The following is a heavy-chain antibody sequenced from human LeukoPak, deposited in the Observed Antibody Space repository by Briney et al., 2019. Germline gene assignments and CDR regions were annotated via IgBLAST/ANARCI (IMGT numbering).Heavy chain of an antibody. J-gene: IGHJ4*02. D-gene: IGHD6-13*01. CDR1: GFTFSSYA. V-gene: IGHV3-64*01. CDR2: ISSNGGST. CDR3: ARGEGVAAAGHLWYY. Sequence: GGSLRLSCAASGFTFSSYAMHWVRQAPGKGLEYVSAISSNGGSTYYANSVKGRFTISRDNSKNTPYLQMGSLRAEDMAVYYCARGEGVAAAGHLWYYWGQGTLVTVSS.